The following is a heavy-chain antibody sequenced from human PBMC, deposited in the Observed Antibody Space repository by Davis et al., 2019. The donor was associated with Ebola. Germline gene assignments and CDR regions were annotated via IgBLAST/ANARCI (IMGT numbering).Heavy chain of an antibody. J-gene: IGHJ6*02. V-gene: IGHV4-30-4*08. CDR2: IYYSGST. CDR3: ARDVITMVRGVIIIWDGMDV. Sequence: SWVRQAPGKGLEWIGYIYYSGSTYYNPSLKSRVTISVDTSKNQFSLKLSSVTAADTAVYYCARDVITMVRGVIIIWDGMDVWGQGTTVTVSS. D-gene: IGHD3-10*01.